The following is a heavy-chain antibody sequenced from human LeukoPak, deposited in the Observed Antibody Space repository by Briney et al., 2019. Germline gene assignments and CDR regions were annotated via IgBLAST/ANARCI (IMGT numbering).Heavy chain of an antibody. CDR1: GGSISSSNYY. Sequence: SETLSLTCTVSGGSISSSNYYWCWIRQPPGKGLEWIGIIYYSGSTYYNPSLKSRVTISVDTSKNQFSLKLNSVTATDTAVYYCARLWILTGYSPHYFDYWGQGTLVTVSS. J-gene: IGHJ4*02. CDR2: IYYSGST. CDR3: ARLWILTGYSPHYFDY. D-gene: IGHD3-9*01. V-gene: IGHV4-39*01.